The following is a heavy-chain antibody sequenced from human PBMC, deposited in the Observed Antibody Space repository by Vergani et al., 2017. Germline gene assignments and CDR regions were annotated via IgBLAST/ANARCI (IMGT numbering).Heavy chain of an antibody. D-gene: IGHD3-22*01. CDR1: GFTFDDYA. CDR2: ISGDGGST. J-gene: IGHJ4*02. Sequence: EVQLVESGGGVVQPGGSLRLSCAASGFTFDDYAMHWVRQAPGKGLEWVSLISGDGGSTYYADSVKGRFTISRDNSKNSLYLQMNSLRTEDTALYYCAKTNYERPTYYYDSSGYSDALDYWGQGTLVTVSS. CDR3: AKTNYERPTYYYDSSGYSDALDY. V-gene: IGHV3-43*02.